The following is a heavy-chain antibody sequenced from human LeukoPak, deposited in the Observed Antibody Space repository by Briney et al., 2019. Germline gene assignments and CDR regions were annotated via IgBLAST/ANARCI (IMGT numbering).Heavy chain of an antibody. V-gene: IGHV1-8*01. CDR3: ARRTYYYDN. CDR2: MNPNSGNT. D-gene: IGHD1-1*01. Sequence: ASVKVSCKASEYTFTIYYMHWVRLAPGQGLEWMGWMNPNSGNTGYAQKYQGRVTMTRNTSISTAYMELSSLRSEDTAVYYCARRTYYYDNWGQGTLVTVSS. CDR1: EYTFTIYY. J-gene: IGHJ4*02.